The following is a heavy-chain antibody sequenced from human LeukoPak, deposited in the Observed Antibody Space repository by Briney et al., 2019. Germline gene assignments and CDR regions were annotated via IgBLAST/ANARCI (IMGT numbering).Heavy chain of an antibody. J-gene: IGHJ4*02. Sequence: EESLKTSCKGSGYSFTNYWIGWVRQKPGKGLDLMGNIYPGVFDTRYSPSFQGKATISVDRSISSAYRQWSSLQASDTTMFYFARLGNYYGGFDDWGQGTLVTVSS. CDR2: IYPGVFDT. CDR3: ARLGNYYGGFDD. V-gene: IGHV5-51*01. CDR1: GYSFTNYW. D-gene: IGHD3-10*01.